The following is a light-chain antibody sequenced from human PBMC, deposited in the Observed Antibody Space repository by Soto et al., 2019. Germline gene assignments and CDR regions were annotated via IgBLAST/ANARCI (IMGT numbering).Light chain of an antibody. Sequence: DIQMTQSPSSLSASVGDRVTITCRASQGIRSDLGWYQQKPGKAPKRLIYAASGLQSGVPSRFSGSGSGTEFTLTISSLQTEDFAAYYCLQHNTYPTTFGQGTKVDIK. CDR3: LQHNTYPTT. J-gene: IGKJ1*01. CDR2: AAS. V-gene: IGKV1-17*01. CDR1: QGIRSD.